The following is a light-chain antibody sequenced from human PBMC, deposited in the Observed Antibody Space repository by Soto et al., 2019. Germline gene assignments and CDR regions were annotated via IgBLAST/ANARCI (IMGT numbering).Light chain of an antibody. CDR2: GAS. CDR1: QSVSSY. CDR3: QYSGSASGWT. J-gene: IGKJ1*01. V-gene: IGKV3-20*01. Sequence: EIVLTQSPATLSLSPGERATLSCRASQSVSSYLAWYQQKPGQAPRLLIYGASGRATGIPDRFSGSGSGTDFTLTISRLEPEDFAVYYCQYSGSASGWTFGRGTKVDIK.